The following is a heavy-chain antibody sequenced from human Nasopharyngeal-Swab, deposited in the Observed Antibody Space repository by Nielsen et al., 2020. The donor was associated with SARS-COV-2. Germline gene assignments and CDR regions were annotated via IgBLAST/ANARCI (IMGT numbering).Heavy chain of an antibody. J-gene: IGHJ5*02. V-gene: IGHV1-2*06. Sequence: ASVKVSCKASGYTFTGYYMHWVRQAPGQGLEWMGRINPNSGGTNYAQKFQGRVTMTRDTSISTAYMELSSLRSEDTAVYYCARDGFVRFGCSSTSCYARNWFDPWGQGTLVTVSS. CDR2: INPNSGGT. D-gene: IGHD2-2*01. CDR1: GYTFTGYY. CDR3: ARDGFVRFGCSSTSCYARNWFDP.